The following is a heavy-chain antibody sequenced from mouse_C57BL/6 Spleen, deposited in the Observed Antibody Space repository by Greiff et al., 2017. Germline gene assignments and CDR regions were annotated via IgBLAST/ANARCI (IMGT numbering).Heavy chain of an antibody. J-gene: IGHJ3*01. CDR2: IHPNSGST. V-gene: IGHV1-64*01. CDR1: GYTFTSYW. CDR3: ARSPGMVKEAWFAY. Sequence: QVQLQQPGAELVKPGASVKLSCKASGYTFTSYWMHWVKQRPGQGLEWIGMIHPNSGSTNYNEKFKSKATLTVDKSSSTAYMQLSSLTSEDSAVYYCARSPGMVKEAWFAYWGQGTLVTVSA. D-gene: IGHD2-2*01.